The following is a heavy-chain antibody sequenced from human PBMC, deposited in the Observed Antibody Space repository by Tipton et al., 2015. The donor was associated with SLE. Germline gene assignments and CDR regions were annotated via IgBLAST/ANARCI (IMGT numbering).Heavy chain of an antibody. Sequence: TLSLTCTVSAGSISSYYWGWIRQPPGKGLEWIGSIYHSGSTYYNPSLKSRVTISVDTSKNQFSLKLSSVTAADTAVYYCARAGRAWNLFDYWGQGTLVTVSS. J-gene: IGHJ4*02. CDR2: IYHSGST. V-gene: IGHV4-38-2*02. CDR3: ARAGRAWNLFDY. D-gene: IGHD1-1*01. CDR1: AGSISSYY.